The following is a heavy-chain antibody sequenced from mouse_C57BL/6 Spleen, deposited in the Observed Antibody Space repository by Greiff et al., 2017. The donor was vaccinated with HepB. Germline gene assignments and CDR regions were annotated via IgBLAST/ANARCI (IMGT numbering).Heavy chain of an antibody. CDR3: ARRRDYYGSSYGYFDY. CDR1: GFSLSTSGMG. D-gene: IGHD1-1*01. CDR2: IYWDDDK. J-gene: IGHJ2*01. V-gene: IGHV8-12*01. Sequence: QVQLKESGPGILQSSQTLSLTCSFSGFSLSTSGMGVSWIRQPSGKGLEWLAHIYWDDDKRYNPSLKSRLTISKDTSRNQVFLKITSVDTADTATYYCARRRDYYGSSYGYFDYWGQGTTLTVSS.